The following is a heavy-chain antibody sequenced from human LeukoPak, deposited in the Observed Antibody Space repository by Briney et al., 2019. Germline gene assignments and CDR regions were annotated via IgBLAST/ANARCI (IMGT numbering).Heavy chain of an antibody. CDR1: GFPFSSYA. J-gene: IGHJ4*02. D-gene: IGHD5-18*01. CDR3: TRAAMANFDY. V-gene: IGHV3-30*04. CDR2: TSYDGSNK. Sequence: PGRSLRLSCAASGFPFSSYAMHWVRQAPGKGLEWVAVTSYDGSNKNYADSVTGRFTISRDNSKNTLYLLMNSLRAEDTAVYYCTRAAMANFDYWGQGTLVTVSS.